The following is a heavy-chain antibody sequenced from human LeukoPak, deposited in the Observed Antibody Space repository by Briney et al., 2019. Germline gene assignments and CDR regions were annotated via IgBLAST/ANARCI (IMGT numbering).Heavy chain of an antibody. CDR3: TRKGGPTLDY. J-gene: IGHJ4*02. D-gene: IGHD3-16*01. CDR1: GFTFGDYA. V-gene: IGHV3-49*04. CDR2: IRSKAYGGTT. Sequence: GESLRLSCTASGFTFGDYAMSWVRQAPGKGLEWVGFIRSKAYGGTTEYAASVKGRFTISRDDSKSIAYLQMNSLKTEDTAVYYCTRKGGPTLDYWGQGTLGTVSS.